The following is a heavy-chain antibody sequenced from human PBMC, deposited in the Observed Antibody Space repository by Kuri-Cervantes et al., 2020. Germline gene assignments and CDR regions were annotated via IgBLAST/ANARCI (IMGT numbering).Heavy chain of an antibody. CDR2: ISWDGGST. CDR1: GFTFDDYA. CDR3: ARLGHFDY. D-gene: IGHD3-10*01. Sequence: GGSLRLSCAASGFTFDDYAMHWVRQAPGKGLEWVSLISWDGGSTYYADSVKGRFTISRDNSKNSLYLQMNSLRAEDTAVYYCARLGHFDYWGQGTLVTVSS. J-gene: IGHJ4*02. V-gene: IGHV3-43D*04.